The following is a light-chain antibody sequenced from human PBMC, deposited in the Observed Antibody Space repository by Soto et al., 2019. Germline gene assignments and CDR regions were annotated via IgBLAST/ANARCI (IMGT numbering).Light chain of an antibody. CDR3: QQYSSFSRT. J-gene: IGKJ1*01. V-gene: IGKV1-5*01. CDR1: QTIGTW. Sequence: DIQMTQSPSTLSAYVGDRVTITCRASQTIGTWLAWYQQKPGKAPELLIYDASTLEGGVPSRFSGSGSGTEFSLTITSLQPDDFATFYCQQYSSFSRTFGQGTKVEIK. CDR2: DAS.